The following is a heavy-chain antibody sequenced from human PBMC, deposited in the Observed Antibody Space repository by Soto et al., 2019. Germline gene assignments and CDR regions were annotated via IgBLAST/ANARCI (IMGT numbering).Heavy chain of an antibody. CDR3: ARYASCNCHYFQH. CDR1: GGSISSGDCY. CDR2: IYYSGSA. J-gene: IGHJ4*02. V-gene: IGHV4-31*03. Sequence: TLSLTCIVSGGSISSGDCYCSWIRQHPGKGLEWIGYIYYSGSAYYNPSLKSRVTMSVDTSKNQFSLKLSSVTAADTAIYFCARYASCNCHYFQHSGPRRLVSVST. D-gene: IGHD2-2*01.